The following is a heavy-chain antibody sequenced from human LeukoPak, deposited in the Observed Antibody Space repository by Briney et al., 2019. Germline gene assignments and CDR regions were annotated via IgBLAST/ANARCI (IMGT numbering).Heavy chain of an antibody. D-gene: IGHD5-18*01. J-gene: IGHJ4*02. V-gene: IGHV1-3*01. CDR3: ARAATLVDTAMVLY. CDR1: GYTFTSYA. Sequence: ASVKVSCKASGYTFTSYAMHWVRQAPGQRLEWMGWINAGNGNTKYSQKFQGRVTITRDTSASTAYMELSSLRSEDTAVYYCARAATLVDTAMVLYWGQRTLVTVSS. CDR2: INAGNGNT.